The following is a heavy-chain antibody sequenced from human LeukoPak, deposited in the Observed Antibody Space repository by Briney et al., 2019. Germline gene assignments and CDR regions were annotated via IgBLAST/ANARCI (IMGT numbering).Heavy chain of an antibody. CDR3: ARLDASGLDY. V-gene: IGHV3-48*03. J-gene: IGHJ4*02. CDR2: ISGSGSTI. Sequence: PGGSLRLSCAASGFTFSSMNWVRQAPGKGLEWVSYISGSGSTIYYADSVKGRFSISRDNAKNSLYLQMNSLRADDTAVYYCARLDASGLDYWGQGTLVAVSS. CDR1: GFTFSS. D-gene: IGHD6-19*01.